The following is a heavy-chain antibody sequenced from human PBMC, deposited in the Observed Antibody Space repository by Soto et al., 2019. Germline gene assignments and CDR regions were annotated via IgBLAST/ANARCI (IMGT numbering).Heavy chain of an antibody. D-gene: IGHD5-18*01. CDR1: GYSISSSNW. CDR3: ARHRYSYGVYYFDY. CDR2: IYYSGTT. J-gene: IGHJ4*02. V-gene: IGHV4-28*01. Sequence: PSETLSLTCAVSGYSISSSNWWGWIRQPPGKGLEWIGYIYYSGTTYYNPSLKSRVTMSVDTSKNQFSLKLSSVTAADTAVYYCARHRYSYGVYYFDYWGQGTLVTVSS.